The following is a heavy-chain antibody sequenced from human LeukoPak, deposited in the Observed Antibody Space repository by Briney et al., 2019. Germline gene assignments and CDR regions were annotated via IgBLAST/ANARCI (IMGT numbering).Heavy chain of an antibody. V-gene: IGHV4-59*01. CDR1: GGSISSYY. CDR3: ARDRSGSYWDAFDI. Sequence: PSETLSLTCTVSGGSISSYYWSWIRQPPGKGLEWIGYIYYSGSTNYNPSLKSRVTISVDTSKNQFSLKLSSVTAADTAVYYCARDRSGSYWDAFDIWGQGTMVTVSS. D-gene: IGHD1-26*01. J-gene: IGHJ3*02. CDR2: IYYSGST.